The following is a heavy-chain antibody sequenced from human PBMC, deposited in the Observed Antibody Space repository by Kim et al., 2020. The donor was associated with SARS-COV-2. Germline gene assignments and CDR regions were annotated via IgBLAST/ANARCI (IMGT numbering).Heavy chain of an antibody. D-gene: IGHD2-2*01. Sequence: GGSLRLSCAASGFTFSSYSMNWVRQAPGKGLEWVSSISSSNSYIYYADSMKGRFTISRDNAKNSMYLQMNSPRAEDTAVHYCPSSAMAIGDYWGQGTLVTVSS. J-gene: IGHJ4*02. CDR2: ISSSNSYI. CDR1: GFTFSSYS. V-gene: IGHV3-21*01. CDR3: PSSAMAIGDY.